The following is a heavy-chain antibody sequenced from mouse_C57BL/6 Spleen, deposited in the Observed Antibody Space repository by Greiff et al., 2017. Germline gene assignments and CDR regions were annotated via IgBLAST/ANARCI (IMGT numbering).Heavy chain of an antibody. D-gene: IGHD1-1*01. CDR2: IDPSDSYT. J-gene: IGHJ2*01. Sequence: QVQLQQSGAELVRPGTSVKLSCKASGYTFTSYWMHWVKQRPGQGLEWIGVIDPSDSYTNYNQKFKGKATLTVDTSSSTAYMQLSSLTSEDSAVYYCARKGITTVVADYWGQGTTLTVSS. CDR3: ARKGITTVVADY. V-gene: IGHV1-59*01. CDR1: GYTFTSYW.